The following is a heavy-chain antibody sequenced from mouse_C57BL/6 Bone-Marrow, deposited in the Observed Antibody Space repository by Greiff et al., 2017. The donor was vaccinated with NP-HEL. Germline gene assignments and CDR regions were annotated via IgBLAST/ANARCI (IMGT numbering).Heavy chain of an antibody. CDR3: ARIDLLLRSFFDY. V-gene: IGHV8-8*01. J-gene: IGHJ2*01. CDR1: GFSLSTFGMG. CDR2: IWWDDDK. Sequence: QVQLKEAGPGILQPSQTLSLTCSFSGFSLSTFGMGVGWIRQPSGKGLEWLAHIWWDDDKYYNPALKSRLTISKDTSKNQVFLKIANVDTADTATYYCARIDLLLRSFFDYWGQGTALTVSS. D-gene: IGHD1-1*01.